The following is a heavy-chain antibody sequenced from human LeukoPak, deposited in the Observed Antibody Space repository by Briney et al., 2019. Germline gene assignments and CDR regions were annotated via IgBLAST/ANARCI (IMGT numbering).Heavy chain of an antibody. CDR1: GFTFSSYS. CDR2: ISSSSSTI. Sequence: GGPLRLSCAASGFTFSSYSMNWLRQAPGKGLEWVSYISSSSSTIYCADSVKGRFTISRDNAKNSLYLQMNSLRDEDTAVYYCARASRLGPVIFDYWGQGTLVTVSS. CDR3: ARASRLGPVIFDY. J-gene: IGHJ4*02. V-gene: IGHV3-48*02. D-gene: IGHD2/OR15-2a*01.